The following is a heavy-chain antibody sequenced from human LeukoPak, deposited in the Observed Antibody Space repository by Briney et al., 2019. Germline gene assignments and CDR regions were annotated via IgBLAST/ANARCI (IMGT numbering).Heavy chain of an antibody. D-gene: IGHD1-1*01. CDR1: GYTFTSYY. Sequence: GASVKVSCKASGYTFTSYYMHWVRQAPGQGLEWMGIINPSGGSTSYTQKFQGRVTMTRDMSTSTVYMELSSLRSEDTAVYYCAKDRPWNRGLSLDYWGQGTLVTVSS. J-gene: IGHJ4*02. CDR2: INPSGGST. CDR3: AKDRPWNRGLSLDY. V-gene: IGHV1-46*01.